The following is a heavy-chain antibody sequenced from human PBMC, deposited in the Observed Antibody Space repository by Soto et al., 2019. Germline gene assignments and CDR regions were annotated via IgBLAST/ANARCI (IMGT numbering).Heavy chain of an antibody. J-gene: IGHJ4*01. CDR1: GASISSTTSHNW. D-gene: IGHD1-26*01. Sequence: QVHLQESGPGLVRPSGTLSLTCAVSGASISSTTSHNWWSWVRQPPGKGLEWIGEIYHSGSTNYNRSLLMRVTRSVAKSPIRFPRELTSVTAADTAIYYCARFMGATLVDFGRHGNLVIVSS. CDR3: ARFMGATLVDF. CDR2: IYHSGST. V-gene: IGHV4-4*02.